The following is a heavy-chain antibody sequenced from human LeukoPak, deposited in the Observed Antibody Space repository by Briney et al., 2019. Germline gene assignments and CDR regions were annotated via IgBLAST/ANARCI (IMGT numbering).Heavy chain of an antibody. CDR3: ARAPRVAYSSGWYSRDYYGMDV. Sequence: SQTLSLTCAISGDSVSSNSAAWTWIRQSPSRGLEWLGRTYYRSKWYNDYAVSVKSRITINPDTSKNQFSLQLNSVTPEDTAVYYCARAPRVAYSSGWYSRDYYGMDVWGQGTTVTVSS. CDR2: TYYRSKWYN. V-gene: IGHV6-1*01. D-gene: IGHD6-19*01. CDR1: GDSVSSNSAA. J-gene: IGHJ6*02.